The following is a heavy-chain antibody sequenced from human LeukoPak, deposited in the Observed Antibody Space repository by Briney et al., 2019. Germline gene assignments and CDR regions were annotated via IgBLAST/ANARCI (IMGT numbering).Heavy chain of an antibody. CDR2: IYHSGTT. CDR1: DYSISSGYY. J-gene: IGHJ5*02. Sequence: SETLSLTCIVSDYSISSGYYWGWIRQPPGKGLEWLGNIYHSGTTYYNPSLKSRVTISVDTSKNQFSLKLSSVTAADTAVYYCVRGRYSSGWYRDKNWFDPWGQGTPVTVSS. D-gene: IGHD6-19*01. V-gene: IGHV4-38-2*02. CDR3: VRGRYSSGWYRDKNWFDP.